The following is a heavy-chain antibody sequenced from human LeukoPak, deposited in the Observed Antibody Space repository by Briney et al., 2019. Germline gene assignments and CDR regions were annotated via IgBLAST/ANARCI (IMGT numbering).Heavy chain of an antibody. V-gene: IGHV4-59*01. J-gene: IGHJ4*02. CDR1: GGSISSYY. CDR2: IYYSGNT. D-gene: IGHD1-26*01. Sequence: PSETLSLTCTVSGGSISSYYWSWIRQPPGKGLEWIGYIYYSGNTNYNPSLKSRATMSVDTSKNQFSLKLSSVTAADTAVYYCARDIVGVTRAFGYWGQGTLATVSS. CDR3: ARDIVGVTRAFGY.